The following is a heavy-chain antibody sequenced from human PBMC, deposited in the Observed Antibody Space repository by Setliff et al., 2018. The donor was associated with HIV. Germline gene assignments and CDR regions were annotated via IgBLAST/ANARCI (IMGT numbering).Heavy chain of an antibody. Sequence: VKVSCKASGGTFSSHAISWVRQAPGQGLEWMGGIIPIFATANYAQKFQGRVTINTDESTSTAYMEVTSLTSEDTAVYYCTRASGFGELLHGFDIWGQGTMVTVS. CDR3: TRASGFGELLHGFDI. D-gene: IGHD3-10*01. CDR2: IIPIFATA. CDR1: GGTFSSHA. V-gene: IGHV1-69*13. J-gene: IGHJ3*02.